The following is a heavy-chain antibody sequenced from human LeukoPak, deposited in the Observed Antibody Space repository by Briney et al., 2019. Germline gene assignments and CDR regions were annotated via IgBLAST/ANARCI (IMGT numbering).Heavy chain of an antibody. CDR1: GYTFTSYA. D-gene: IGHD3-10*01. CDR2: INAGNGNT. V-gene: IGHV1-3*01. J-gene: IGHJ3*02. Sequence: GASVKVSCKASGYTFTSYAMHWVRQAPGQRLEWMGWINAGNGNTKYSQKFQGRVTITRDTSASTAYMEPSSLRSEDTAVYYCARSRAPDAFDIWGQGTMVTVSS. CDR3: ARSRAPDAFDI.